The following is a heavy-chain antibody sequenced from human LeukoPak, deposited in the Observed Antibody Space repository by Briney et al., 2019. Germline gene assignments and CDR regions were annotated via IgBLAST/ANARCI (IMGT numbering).Heavy chain of an antibody. CDR3: AADPYDYGDYVLGY. Sequence: SVKVSCKASGFTFTSSAVKWVRQARGQRLEWIGWIVVGSGNTNYAQKFQERVTITRDMSTSTAYMELSSLRSEDTAVYYCAADPYDYGDYVLGYWGQGTLVTVSS. J-gene: IGHJ4*02. CDR1: GFTFTSSA. V-gene: IGHV1-58*01. D-gene: IGHD4-17*01. CDR2: IVVGSGNT.